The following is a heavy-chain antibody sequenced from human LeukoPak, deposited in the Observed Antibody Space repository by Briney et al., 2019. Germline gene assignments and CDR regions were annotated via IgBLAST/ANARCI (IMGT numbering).Heavy chain of an antibody. CDR2: IYYSGST. J-gene: IGHJ4*02. Sequence: PSETLSLTCTVSGGSISSYYWSWIRQPPGKGLEWIGYIYYSGSTNYNPSLKSRVTISVDTSKNQFSLKLSSVTAADTAVYYCARASSGWGGYFDYWGQGTLVTVSS. V-gene: IGHV4-59*01. CDR1: GGSISSYY. CDR3: ARASSGWGGYFDY. D-gene: IGHD6-19*01.